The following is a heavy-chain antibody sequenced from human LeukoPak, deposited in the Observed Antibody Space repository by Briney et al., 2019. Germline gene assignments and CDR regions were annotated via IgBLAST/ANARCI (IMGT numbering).Heavy chain of an antibody. Sequence: SETLSLTCAVSGVSGVSISSITYYWGWIRQPPGKGLEWIGSVYYNGSTYYTPSLKSRVTISVDTSKNQFSLKLSSVTAADTAVYYCARWGRVNIVGATYRGFNWFDPWGQGTLVTVSS. D-gene: IGHD1-26*01. V-gene: IGHV4-39*01. CDR3: ARWGRVNIVGATYRGFNWFDP. CDR1: GVSISSITYY. J-gene: IGHJ5*02. CDR2: VYYNGST.